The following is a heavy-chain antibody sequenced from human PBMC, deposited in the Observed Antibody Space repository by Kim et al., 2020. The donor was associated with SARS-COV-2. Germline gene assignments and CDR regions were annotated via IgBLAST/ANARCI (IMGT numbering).Heavy chain of an antibody. V-gene: IGHV3-30*07. Sequence: RFTISRDKSKNTLYLQMNGLRAEDTAVYYCARDYYDFWSGYYLGPTGMDVWGQGTTVTVSS. D-gene: IGHD3-3*01. J-gene: IGHJ6*02. CDR3: ARDYYDFWSGYYLGPTGMDV.